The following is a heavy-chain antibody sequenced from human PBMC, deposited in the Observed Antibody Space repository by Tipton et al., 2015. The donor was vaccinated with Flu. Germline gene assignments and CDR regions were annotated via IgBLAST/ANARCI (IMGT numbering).Heavy chain of an antibody. CDR1: GGSFSGCY. CDR2: INHSGST. CDR3: ARVGQLVWLYYYYYGMDV. V-gene: IGHV4-34*01. Sequence: LRLSCAVYGGSFSGCYWSWIRQPPGKGLEWIGEINHSGSTNYNPSLKSRVTISVDTSKNQFSLKLSSVTAADTAVYYCARVGQLVWLYYYYYGMDVWGQGTTVTVSS. J-gene: IGHJ6*02. D-gene: IGHD6-13*01.